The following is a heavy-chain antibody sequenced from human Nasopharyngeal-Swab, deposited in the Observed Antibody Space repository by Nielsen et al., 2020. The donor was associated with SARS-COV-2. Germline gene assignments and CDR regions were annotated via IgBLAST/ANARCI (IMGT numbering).Heavy chain of an antibody. CDR3: ARDVAIVGATLDN. CDR2: SASDDNT. V-gene: IGHV3-23*01. Sequence: GESLKISCAASGYTFSSYAMNWVRQAPGKGLEWVSTSASDDNTFYADSVKGRFTISRDNPKKSLFLQMNSLRDEDTAVYYCARDVAIVGATLDNWGQGTLVTVSS. CDR1: GYTFSSYA. D-gene: IGHD1-26*01. J-gene: IGHJ4*02.